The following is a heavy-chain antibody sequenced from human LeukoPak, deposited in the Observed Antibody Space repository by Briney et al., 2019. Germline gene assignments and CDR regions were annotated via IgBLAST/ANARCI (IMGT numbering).Heavy chain of an antibody. J-gene: IGHJ4*02. D-gene: IGHD6-19*01. Sequence: ASVKVSCTASGYTFTGYYMHWVRQAPGQGLEWMGWINPNSGGTNYAQKFQGRVTMTRDTSVSTAYMELSRLRSDDTAVYFCARDPGGIAVAGCLDWGQGTLVTVSS. V-gene: IGHV1-2*02. CDR3: ARDPGGIAVAGCLD. CDR2: INPNSGGT. CDR1: GYTFTGYY.